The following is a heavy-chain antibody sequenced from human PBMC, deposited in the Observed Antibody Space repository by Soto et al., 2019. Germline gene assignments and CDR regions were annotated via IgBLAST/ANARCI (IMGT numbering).Heavy chain of an antibody. CDR1: GFFFSSYS. Sequence: EVQLVESGGGLVKPGGSLRLSCAASGFFFSSYSMNWVRQAPGKGLEWVSSISPRSDYIYFADSMRGRFTISRDNAQNSLSLHMNNLRAEDTAVYHCARVSGTLERYSDLDYWGQGTLVTVSS. CDR2: ISPRSDYI. CDR3: ARVSGTLERYSDLDY. J-gene: IGHJ4*02. V-gene: IGHV3-21*06. D-gene: IGHD3-10*01.